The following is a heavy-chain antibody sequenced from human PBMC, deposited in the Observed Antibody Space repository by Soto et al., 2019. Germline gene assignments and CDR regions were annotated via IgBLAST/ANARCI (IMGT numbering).Heavy chain of an antibody. Sequence: PSETLSLTCAVYGGSLSRWYWSWVRQPPGRGLEWIGEINHGGSTNYSPSFRGHVTISPDTSVTTAYLKWSSLKASDTAIYYCARHKSGGGSYPFDFWGQGTLVTVSS. D-gene: IGHD3-10*01. V-gene: IGHV4-34*01. CDR1: GGSLSRWY. CDR3: ARHKSGGGSYPFDF. J-gene: IGHJ4*02. CDR2: INHGGST.